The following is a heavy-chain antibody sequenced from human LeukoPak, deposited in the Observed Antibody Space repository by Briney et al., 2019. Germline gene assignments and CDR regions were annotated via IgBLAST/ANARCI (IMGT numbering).Heavy chain of an antibody. V-gene: IGHV4-34*01. CDR1: GGSFSGYY. Sequence: SETLSLTCAVYGGSFSGYYWSWIRQPPGKGLEWIGEINHSGSTNYNPSLKSRVTISVDTSKNQFSLKLSSVTAADTAVYYCARDEIQLWLSTVWGQGTLVTVSS. J-gene: IGHJ4*02. CDR2: INHSGST. CDR3: ARDEIQLWLSTV. D-gene: IGHD5-18*01.